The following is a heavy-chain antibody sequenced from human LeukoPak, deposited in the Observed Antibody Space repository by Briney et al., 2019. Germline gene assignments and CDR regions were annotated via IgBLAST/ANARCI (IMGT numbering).Heavy chain of an antibody. J-gene: IGHJ4*02. V-gene: IGHV4-30-4*08. CDR2: IYHSGST. Sequence: SETLSLTCTVSGGSVSSGSYYWSWIRQPPGKGLEWIGYIYHSGSTYYNPSLKSRITISVDTSKNQFSLKLSSVTAADMAVYYCARGLRDGYTPAAGANFDYWGQGTLVIVSS. CDR3: ARGLRDGYTPAAGANFDY. CDR1: GGSVSSGSYY. D-gene: IGHD5-24*01.